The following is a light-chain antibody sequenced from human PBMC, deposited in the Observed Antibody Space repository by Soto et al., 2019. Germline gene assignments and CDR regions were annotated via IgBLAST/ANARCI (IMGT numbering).Light chain of an antibody. J-gene: IGKJ1*01. CDR3: QKYGSSPTWT. Sequence: EIVLTQSPATLSLSPGERATLSCRASQSVSSRLAWYQQKPGQAPRLLISGASSRATGIPDRFSGSGSGTDFTLTISRLEPEDSAVYYCQKYGSSPTWTFGQGTKVDIK. CDR1: QSVSSR. CDR2: GAS. V-gene: IGKV3-20*01.